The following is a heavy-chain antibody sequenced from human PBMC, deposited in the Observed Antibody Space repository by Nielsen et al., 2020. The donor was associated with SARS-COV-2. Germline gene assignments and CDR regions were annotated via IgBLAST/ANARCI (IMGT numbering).Heavy chain of an antibody. Sequence: ASVKVSCKVSGYTLTELSMHWVRQAPGKGLEWMGGFDPEDGETIYAQKFQGRVTMTEDTSTDTAYMELSSLRSEDTAVYYCARDSPITMVRGVSYYYYGMDVWGQGTTVTVSS. CDR1: GYTLTELS. J-gene: IGHJ6*02. CDR3: ARDSPITMVRGVSYYYYGMDV. V-gene: IGHV1-24*01. CDR2: FDPEDGET. D-gene: IGHD3-10*01.